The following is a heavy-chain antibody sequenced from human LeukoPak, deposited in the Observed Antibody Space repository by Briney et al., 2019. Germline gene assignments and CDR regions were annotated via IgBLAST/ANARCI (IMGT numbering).Heavy chain of an antibody. CDR3: AKQGGFDWLTNWFDP. V-gene: IGHV3-66*04. CDR2: IYSGGST. Sequence: GGSLRLSCAASGFTVSSNYMSWVRQAPGKGLEWVSVIYSGGSTYYADSVKGRFTISRDNSKNTLYLQMNSLRAEDTAVYYCAKQGGFDWLTNWFDPWGQGTLVTVSS. J-gene: IGHJ5*02. D-gene: IGHD3-9*01. CDR1: GFTVSSNY.